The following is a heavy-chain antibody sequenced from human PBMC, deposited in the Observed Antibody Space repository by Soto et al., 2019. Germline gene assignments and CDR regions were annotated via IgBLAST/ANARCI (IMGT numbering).Heavy chain of an antibody. J-gene: IGHJ4*02. CDR2: INPTDSDT. CDR1: GYSFTTYW. D-gene: IGHD3-3*01. Sequence: PGESLKISCKGSGYSFTTYWIAWVRQMPGKGLEWIGIINPTDSDTRYSPSFQGQVTISADKSISTTYLQWSSLKASDSAIYYCARQWRFDYWGQGTLVTVSS. V-gene: IGHV5-51*01. CDR3: ARQWRFDY.